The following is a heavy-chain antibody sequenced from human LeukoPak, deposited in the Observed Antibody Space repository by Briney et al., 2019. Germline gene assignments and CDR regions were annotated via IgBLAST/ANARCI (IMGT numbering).Heavy chain of an antibody. CDR1: GGSISSYY. J-gene: IGHJ5*02. Sequence: SETLSLTCTVSGGSISSYYWSWIRQLPGKGLEWIGYIYYSGSTNYNPSLKSRVTISVDTSKDQFSLKLSSVTAADTAVYYCARGHDTFDPWGQGTLVTVSS. CDR2: IYYSGST. D-gene: IGHD1-1*01. V-gene: IGHV4-59*01. CDR3: ARGHDTFDP.